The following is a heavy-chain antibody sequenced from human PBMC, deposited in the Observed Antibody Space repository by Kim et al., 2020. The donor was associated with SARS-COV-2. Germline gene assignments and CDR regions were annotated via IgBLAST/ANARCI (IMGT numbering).Heavy chain of an antibody. D-gene: IGHD5-12*01. CDR3: ARDGRDGYRELYYYYGMDV. J-gene: IGHJ6*02. V-gene: IGHV3-11*04. CDR2: IGSSGSTI. Sequence: GGSLRLSCAASGFTFSDYYMSWIRQAPGKGLEWVSYIGSSGSTIYYADSVKGRFTISRDNAKNSLYLQMNSLRAEDTAVYYCARDGRDGYRELYYYYGMDVWGQGTTVTVSS. CDR1: GFTFSDYY.